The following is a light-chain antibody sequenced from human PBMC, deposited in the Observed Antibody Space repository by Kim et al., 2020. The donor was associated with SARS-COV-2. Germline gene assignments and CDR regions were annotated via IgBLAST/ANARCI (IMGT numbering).Light chain of an antibody. J-gene: IGLJ2*01. CDR3: AAWDDSLNGQV. V-gene: IGLV1-44*01. CDR2: SNN. Sequence: GQMVTISCSGSSSNIGSNTVDWYQQHPGTAPKLLIYSNNQRPSGVPDRFSGSKSGTSASLAISGLQSEDEADYYCAAWDDSLNGQVFGGGTQLTVL. CDR1: SSNIGSNT.